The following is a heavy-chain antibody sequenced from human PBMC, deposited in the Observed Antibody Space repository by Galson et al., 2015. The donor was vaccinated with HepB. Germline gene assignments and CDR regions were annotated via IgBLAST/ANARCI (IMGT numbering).Heavy chain of an antibody. CDR3: ARDLYSSGRPFDY. V-gene: IGHV3-48*04. CDR2: ISSSSSTI. Sequence: SLRLSCAASGFTFSSYSMNWVRQAPGKGLEWVSYISSSSSTIFYADSVKGRFTISRGNAKNSLYLQMNSLRAEDTAVYYCARDLYSSGRPFDYWGQGTLVTVSS. J-gene: IGHJ4*02. D-gene: IGHD6-19*01. CDR1: GFTFSSYS.